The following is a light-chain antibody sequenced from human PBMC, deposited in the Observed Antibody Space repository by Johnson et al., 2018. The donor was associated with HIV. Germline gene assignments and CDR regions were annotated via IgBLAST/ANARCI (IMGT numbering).Light chain of an antibody. CDR3: GTWVGSLSACV. J-gene: IGLJ1*01. V-gene: IGLV1-51*02. CDR2: ENN. Sequence: QSVLTQPPSVSAAPGQKVTISCSGSTSRIGNNYVSWYQHLPGTAPKLLIYENNKRPSGIPARFSGSKSGTSATLGITGLQTGDEADYYCGTWVGSLSACVFGTGTKVTVL. CDR1: TSRIGNNY.